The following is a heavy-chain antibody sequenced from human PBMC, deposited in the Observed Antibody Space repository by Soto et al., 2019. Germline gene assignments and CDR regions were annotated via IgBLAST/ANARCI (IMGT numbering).Heavy chain of an antibody. D-gene: IGHD6-6*01. CDR2: IYYSGST. CDR3: ARASPLRTYFAY. CDR1: GGSISSGSYF. J-gene: IGHJ4*02. Sequence: SETLSLTCAVSGGSISSGSYFWSWIRQPPGKGLEWIGYIYYSGSTYYNPSLKSRVTISVDRSKNQFSLKLSSVTAADTAVYFCARASPLRTYFAYCGQGTRATVSS. V-gene: IGHV4-30-2*01.